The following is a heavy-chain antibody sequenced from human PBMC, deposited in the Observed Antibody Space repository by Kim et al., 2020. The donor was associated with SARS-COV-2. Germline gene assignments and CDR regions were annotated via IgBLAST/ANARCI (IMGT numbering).Heavy chain of an antibody. CDR2: INPNSGGT. Sequence: ASVKVSCKASGYTFTGYYIHWVRQAPGQGLEWMGRINPNSGGTNYAQKFQGRVTMTKDTSISTAYMELSRLTSDDTALYFCARGIPSGSSYYFDYWGQGTLVTVSS. D-gene: IGHD6-6*01. CDR1: GYTFTGYY. CDR3: ARGIPSGSSYYFDY. V-gene: IGHV1-2*06. J-gene: IGHJ4*02.